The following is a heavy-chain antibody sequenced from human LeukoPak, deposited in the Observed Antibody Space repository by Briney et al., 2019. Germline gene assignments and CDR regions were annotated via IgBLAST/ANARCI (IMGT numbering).Heavy chain of an antibody. CDR2: ISYDGSNK. J-gene: IGHJ4*02. CDR3: WRSDGSGWFDY. D-gene: IGHD6-19*01. CDR1: GFTFSSYA. V-gene: IGHV3-30*04. Sequence: GGSLRLSCAASGFTFSSYAMHWVRQAPGKGLEWVAVISYDGSNKYYADSVKGRFTISRDNSKNTLYLQMNSLRAEDTAVYYCWRSDGSGWFDYWGQGTLVTVSS.